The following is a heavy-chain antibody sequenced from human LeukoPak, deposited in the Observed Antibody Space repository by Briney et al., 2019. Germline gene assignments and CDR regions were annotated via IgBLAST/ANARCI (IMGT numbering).Heavy chain of an antibody. D-gene: IGHD1-26*01. J-gene: IGHJ6*03. CDR1: GGTFSSYA. V-gene: IGHV1-69*13. CDR3: ASINPSGSYYYYYYMDV. Sequence: ASVKVSCKASGGTFSSYAISWVRQAPGQGLEWMGGIIPIFGTANYAQKFQGRVTITADESTSTAYMELSSLRSEDTAVYYCASINPSGSYYYYYYMDVWAKGPRSPSP. CDR2: IIPIFGTA.